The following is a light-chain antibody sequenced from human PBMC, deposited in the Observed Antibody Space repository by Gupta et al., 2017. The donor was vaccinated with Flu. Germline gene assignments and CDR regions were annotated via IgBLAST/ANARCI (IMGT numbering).Light chain of an antibody. V-gene: IGKV3-20*01. J-gene: IGKJ4*01. CDR1: RVISNNY. CDR3: QQNCRIPLT. Sequence: DIVLTPYPDSLSLSPGDRAILSCRAGRVISNNYLAWYQQKPGQAPRLLILGASSMATGIPDRFSGSGSGTDFTLTISGLEPEDFAVYYCQQNCRIPLTFGGGTRVEI. CDR2: GAS.